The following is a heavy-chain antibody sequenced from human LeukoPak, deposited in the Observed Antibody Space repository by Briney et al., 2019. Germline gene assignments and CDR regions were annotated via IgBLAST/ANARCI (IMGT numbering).Heavy chain of an antibody. CDR3: ARGNGAVGATRFVY. V-gene: IGHV4-34*01. J-gene: IGHJ4*02. Sequence: SETLSLTCAVNGGSFSGYYWSWIRQPPGKGLEWIGEINHSGSTNYNPSLKSRVTISVDTSKNQFSLKLSSVTAADTAVYYCARGNGAVGATRFVYWGQGTLVTVSS. CDR1: GGSFSGYY. CDR2: INHSGST. D-gene: IGHD1-26*01.